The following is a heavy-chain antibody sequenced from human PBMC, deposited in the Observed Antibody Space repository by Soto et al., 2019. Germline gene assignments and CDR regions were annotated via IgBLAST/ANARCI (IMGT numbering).Heavy chain of an antibody. CDR3: ATMYSGFRWYYMDV. J-gene: IGHJ6*03. D-gene: IGHD5-12*01. V-gene: IGHV4-39*01. CDR2: IYYIGST. Sequence: PSETLSLTCTVSGGSISSSNYYWGWIRQPPGKGLEWIGSIYYIGSTYSNPSLKSRVTMSVDTSKNQFSLKLSSVTAADTAVYYCATMYSGFRWYYMDVWGKGTTVTVSS. CDR1: GGSISSSNYY.